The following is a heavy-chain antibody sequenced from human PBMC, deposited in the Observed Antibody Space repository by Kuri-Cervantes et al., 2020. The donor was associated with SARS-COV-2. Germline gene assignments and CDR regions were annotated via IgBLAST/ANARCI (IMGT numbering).Heavy chain of an antibody. CDR3: ARALDYAGSLDY. CDR2: INPSGGST. J-gene: IGHJ4*02. CDR1: RYTFTKYF. V-gene: IGHV1-46*01. D-gene: IGHD4-17*01. Sequence: ASVKVSCKASRYTFTKYFTQWVRQGPGQGLEWMGIINPSGGSTSYAQKFQGRVTMTRDTSTSTVYMELSSLRSEDTAVYYCARALDYAGSLDYWGQGTLVTVSS.